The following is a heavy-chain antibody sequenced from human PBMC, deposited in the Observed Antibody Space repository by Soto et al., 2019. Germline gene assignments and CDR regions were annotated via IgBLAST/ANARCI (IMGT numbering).Heavy chain of an antibody. D-gene: IGHD3-3*01. V-gene: IGHV3-30-3*01. CDR3: ALVGVVISNDAFAI. CDR2: ISYDGSNK. J-gene: IGHJ3*02. Sequence: QVQLVESGGGVVQPGRSLRLSCAASGFTFSSYAMHWVRQAPGKGLEWVAVISYDGSNKYYADSVKGRFTISRDNSNNTLYLQMNSLRAEDTAVYYCALVGVVISNDAFAIWGQGTMVTVSS. CDR1: GFTFSSYA.